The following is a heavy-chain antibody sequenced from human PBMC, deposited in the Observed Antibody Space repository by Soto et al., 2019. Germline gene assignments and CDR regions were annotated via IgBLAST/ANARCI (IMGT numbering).Heavy chain of an antibody. J-gene: IGHJ4*02. Sequence: EVQLLESGGGLVQPGGSLRLSCVSSGFTFKNYDMRWVRQAPGKGLEWVSVISGSGAITYYADSVRGRFAISRDNSKNTLYLQLNSRGAEDTAIYYCAKDRQLRSYYESAGHYNNWGQGTLVTVSS. V-gene: IGHV3-23*01. CDR1: GFTFKNYD. D-gene: IGHD3-9*01. CDR3: AKDRQLRSYYESAGHYNN. CDR2: ISGSGAIT.